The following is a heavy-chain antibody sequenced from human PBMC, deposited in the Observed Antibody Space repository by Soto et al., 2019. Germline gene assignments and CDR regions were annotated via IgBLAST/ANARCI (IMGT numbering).Heavy chain of an antibody. J-gene: IGHJ3*02. Sequence: PSETLSLTCTVSGGSISSYYWSWIRQPPGKGLEWIGYIYYSGSTNYNPSLKSRVTISVDTSKNQFSLKLSSVTAADTAAYYCARVYPGIAVAGYDAFDIWGQGTMVTVSS. CDR3: ARVYPGIAVAGYDAFDI. D-gene: IGHD6-19*01. CDR1: GGSISSYY. CDR2: IYYSGST. V-gene: IGHV4-59*01.